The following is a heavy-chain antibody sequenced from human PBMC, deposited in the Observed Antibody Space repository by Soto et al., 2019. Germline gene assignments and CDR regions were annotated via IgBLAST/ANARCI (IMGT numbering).Heavy chain of an antibody. D-gene: IGHD3-16*01. CDR2: ISSSSSTI. J-gene: IGHJ5*02. CDR3: ARDRVITFGGVMELNWFDP. CDR1: GFTFSSYS. V-gene: IGHV3-48*01. Sequence: EVQLVESGGGLVQPGGSLRLSCAASGFTFSSYSMNWVRQAPGKGLEWVSYISSSSSTIYYADSVKGRFTISRDNAKNSLYLQMNSLRAEDTAVYYCARDRVITFGGVMELNWFDPWGQGTLVTVSS.